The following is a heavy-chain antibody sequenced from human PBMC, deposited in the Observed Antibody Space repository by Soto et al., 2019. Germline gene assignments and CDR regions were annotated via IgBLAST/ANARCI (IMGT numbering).Heavy chain of an antibody. CDR2: INNVGSII. Sequence: PGGSLRLSCAVSGISISNSWMHWIRQIPGKGLGWVSHINNVGSIINYADSVRGRFTIYRDNAGNTLYLQMNSLGVENTANYYWATDEGGGLNSGGQGTWFTVS. V-gene: IGHV3-74*01. CDR3: ATDEGGGLNS. CDR1: GISISNSW. D-gene: IGHD1-26*01. J-gene: IGHJ5*01.